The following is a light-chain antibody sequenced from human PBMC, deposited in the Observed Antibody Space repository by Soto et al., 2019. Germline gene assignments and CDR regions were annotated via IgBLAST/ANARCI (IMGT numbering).Light chain of an antibody. CDR2: EVS. Sequence: QSALTHPASVSGSPGQSITISCTGTSSDVGGYNYVSWYQQHPGKAPKLMIYEVSNRPSGVSNRFSGSKSGNTASLTISGLQAEDEADYYCSSYTSSSTLDRVFGTGTKVTVL. J-gene: IGLJ1*01. CDR3: SSYTSSSTLDRV. V-gene: IGLV2-14*01. CDR1: SSDVGGYNY.